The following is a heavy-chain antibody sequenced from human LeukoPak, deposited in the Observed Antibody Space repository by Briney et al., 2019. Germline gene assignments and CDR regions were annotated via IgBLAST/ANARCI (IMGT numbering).Heavy chain of an antibody. CDR2: LSGSGSST. D-gene: IGHD6-6*01. Sequence: PGGSLRLSCAASGFTFSTYAMSWVRQAPGKGLEWVSSLSGSGSSTYYADSVKGRFTISRDNSKNTLYLQMHSLRADDTAVYYCARGGSISSPYYFGMHVWGQGTTVTVSS. CDR3: ARGGSISSPYYFGMHV. V-gene: IGHV3-23*01. CDR1: GFTFSTYA. J-gene: IGHJ6*02.